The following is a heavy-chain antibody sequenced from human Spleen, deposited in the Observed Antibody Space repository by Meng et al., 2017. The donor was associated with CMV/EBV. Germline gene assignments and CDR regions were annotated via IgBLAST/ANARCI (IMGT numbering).Heavy chain of an antibody. J-gene: IGHJ3*02. CDR1: GFSPSTSGVG. V-gene: IGHV2-5*01. CDR3: AHRRAATTGGAFDI. Sequence: SGPTLVKPTQTLTLTCTFSGFSPSTSGVGVGWIRQPPGKALEWLALIYWNDDKRYSPSLKSRLTITKGTSKNQVVLTMTNINPVDTATYYCAHRRAATTGGAFDIWGQGTMVTVSS. CDR2: IYWNDDK. D-gene: IGHD2-15*01.